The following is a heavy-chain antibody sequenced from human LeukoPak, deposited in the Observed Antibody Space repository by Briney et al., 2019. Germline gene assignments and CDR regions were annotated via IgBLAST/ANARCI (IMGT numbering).Heavy chain of an antibody. CDR1: GFTLSSYS. D-gene: IGHD2-2*01. Sequence: GGSLRLSCAASGFTLSSYSMNWVRQAPGKGLEWVSYISSSSFTIYYADSVKGRFTISRDNSKNTLYLQMNSLRAEDTAVYYCAKGLYCSSTSCHAGAFDIWGQGTMVTVSS. V-gene: IGHV3-48*01. J-gene: IGHJ3*02. CDR3: AKGLYCSSTSCHAGAFDI. CDR2: ISSSSFTI.